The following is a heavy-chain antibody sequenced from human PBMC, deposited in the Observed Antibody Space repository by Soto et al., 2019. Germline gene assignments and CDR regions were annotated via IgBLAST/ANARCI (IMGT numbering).Heavy chain of an antibody. CDR1: GGSISGFY. D-gene: IGHD1-20*01. CDR3: ATGGWYNGN. Sequence: SETLSLTCTVSGGSISGFYWGWIRQPPGKGLEWIGYIYYSGTTNYNPSLKSRVTMSVDTSKNQFSLKLSSVTAADTAIYYCATGGWYNGNWGPGTLVTVSS. V-gene: IGHV4-59*01. CDR2: IYYSGTT. J-gene: IGHJ4*02.